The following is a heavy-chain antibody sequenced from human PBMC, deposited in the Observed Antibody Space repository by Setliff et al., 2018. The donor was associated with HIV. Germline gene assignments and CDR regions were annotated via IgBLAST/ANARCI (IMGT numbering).Heavy chain of an antibody. V-gene: IGHV1-46*01. Sequence: ASVKVSCKTSGYAFTSYHIHWVRQAPGQGLEWMGKIFVGDSTTHYAQKFQGRFTISRDFSDNTLYLQMNSLRPEDTAMYYCARDPLVGAPDYFDYWGQGTLVTVSS. D-gene: IGHD1-26*01. CDR2: IFVGDSTT. J-gene: IGHJ4*02. CDR3: ARDPLVGAPDYFDY. CDR1: GYAFTSYH.